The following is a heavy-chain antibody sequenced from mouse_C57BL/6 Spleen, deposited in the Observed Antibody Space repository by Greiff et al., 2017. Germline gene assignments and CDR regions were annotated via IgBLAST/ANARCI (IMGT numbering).Heavy chain of an antibody. Sequence: DVKLVESGGDLVKPGGSLKLSCAASGFTFSSYGMSWVRQTPDKRLEWVATISSGGSYTYYPDSVKGPFTISIDNAKNTLYLQMSSLQSEDTGMYYCARQDYYGSSYSAWFAYWGQGTLVTVSA. CDR2: ISSGGSYT. V-gene: IGHV5-6*02. D-gene: IGHD1-1*01. CDR1: GFTFSSYG. CDR3: ARQDYYGSSYSAWFAY. J-gene: IGHJ3*01.